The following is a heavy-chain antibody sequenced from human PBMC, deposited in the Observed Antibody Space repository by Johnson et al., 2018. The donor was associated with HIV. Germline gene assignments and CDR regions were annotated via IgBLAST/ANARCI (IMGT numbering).Heavy chain of an antibody. CDR3: ARDPPVTTTHNAFDI. J-gene: IGHJ3*02. CDR2: ISYDGSNK. D-gene: IGHD4-17*01. V-gene: IGHV3-30*03. Sequence: QMLLVESGGGGVQPGRSLRLSCAASAFTFSSYGMHWVRQAPGKGLEWVAVISYDGSNKYYADSVKGRFTISRDNSKNTLYLQMNSLRAEDTAVYYCARDPPVTTTHNAFDIWGQGTMVTVSS. CDR1: AFTFSSYG.